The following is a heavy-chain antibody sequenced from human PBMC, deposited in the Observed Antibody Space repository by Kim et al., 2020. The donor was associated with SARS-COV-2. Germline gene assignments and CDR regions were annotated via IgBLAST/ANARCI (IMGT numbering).Heavy chain of an antibody. CDR3: ARRSVTGSYYYFDN. D-gene: IGHD1-26*01. V-gene: IGHV3-74*01. CDR1: GFTFSSHW. CDR2: INSDGSIT. J-gene: IGHJ4*02. Sequence: GGSLRLSCAASGFTFSSHWMHWVRQAPGKGLVWVSRINSDGSITSYAHSVKGRFTTSRDNAKNTLYLQMNSLRVEDSAVYYCARRSVTGSYYYFDNWGQG.